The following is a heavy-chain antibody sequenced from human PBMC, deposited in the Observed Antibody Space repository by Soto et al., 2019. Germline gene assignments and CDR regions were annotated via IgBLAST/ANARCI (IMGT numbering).Heavy chain of an antibody. CDR2: IPSSSTTS. CDR1: GFTFSAYA. Sequence: GSLRLSCAASGFTFSAYAMTWVRQAPGKGLEWVSTIPSSSTTSYYADSVKGRFTISRDNSKKTLFLQMNSLRAEDTALYYCAKGVYDVFSGSWPPLSYMDVWGKGTTVTVSS. J-gene: IGHJ6*04. V-gene: IGHV3-23*01. D-gene: IGHD3-3*01. CDR3: AKGVYDVFSGSWPPLSYMDV.